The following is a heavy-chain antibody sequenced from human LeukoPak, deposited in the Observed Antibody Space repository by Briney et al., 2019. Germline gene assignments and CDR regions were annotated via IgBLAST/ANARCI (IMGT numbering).Heavy chain of an antibody. V-gene: IGHV1-69*06. Sequence: SVKVSCKASGGTFSSYAISWVRQAPGQGLEWMGGIIPIFGTANYAQKFQGRVTITADKSTSTAYMELSSLRSEDTAVYYCARDRRITGTTWRQNWFDPWGQGTLVTVSS. CDR3: ARDRRITGTTWRQNWFDP. CDR1: GGTFSSYA. J-gene: IGHJ5*02. CDR2: IIPIFGTA. D-gene: IGHD1-7*01.